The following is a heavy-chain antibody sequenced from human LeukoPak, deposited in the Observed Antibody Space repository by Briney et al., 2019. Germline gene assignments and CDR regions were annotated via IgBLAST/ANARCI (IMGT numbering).Heavy chain of an antibody. CDR1: VGSIHNYY. J-gene: IGHJ6*03. CDR2: IHYTGTP. D-gene: IGHD3-22*01. V-gene: IGHV4-59*01. Sequence: SETLSLTCTVVVGSIHNYYWNWIRQPPGKGLEWIGNIHYTGTPTYNPSLERRVAISLDTSKKQFSLKLNSVRAAGTAVYYSARGFDSSGRWYFRMDVWGKGTTVTVSS. CDR3: ARGFDSSGRWYFRMDV.